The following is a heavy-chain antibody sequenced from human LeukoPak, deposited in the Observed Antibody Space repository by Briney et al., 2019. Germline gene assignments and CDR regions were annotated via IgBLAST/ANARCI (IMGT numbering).Heavy chain of an antibody. D-gene: IGHD2-2*01. J-gene: IGHJ3*02. CDR1: GGTFSSYA. CDR2: IIPIFGTA. CDR3: ARDRLWDIVVVPAAVDAFDI. Sequence: GASVKVSCKASGGTFSSYAISWVRQAPGQGLEWMGGIIPIFGTANYAQKFQGRVTITADESTSTAYMELSSLRSEDTAVYYCARDRLWDIVVVPAAVDAFDIWGQGTMVTVSS. V-gene: IGHV1-69*13.